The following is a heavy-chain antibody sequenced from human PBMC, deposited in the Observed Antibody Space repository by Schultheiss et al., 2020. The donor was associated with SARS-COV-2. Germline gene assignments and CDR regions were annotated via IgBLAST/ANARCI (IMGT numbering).Heavy chain of an antibody. CDR2: IRNKANSHTT. CDR1: GFIFSDHY. D-gene: IGHD2-21*01. Sequence: GGSLRLSCAASGFIFSDHYMDWVRQAPGKGLQWVGRIRNKANSHTTEYAASVKGRFTISRDDSKNSLYLQMNGLKTEDSAVYYCTRVSRSHNSGAYYYYYGMDVWGQGTTVTVSS. J-gene: IGHJ6*02. CDR3: TRVSRSHNSGAYYYYYGMDV. V-gene: IGHV3-72*01.